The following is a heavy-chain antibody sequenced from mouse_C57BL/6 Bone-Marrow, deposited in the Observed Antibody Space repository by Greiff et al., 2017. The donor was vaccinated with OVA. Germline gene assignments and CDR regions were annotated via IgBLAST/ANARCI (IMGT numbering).Heavy chain of an antibody. CDR3: ARQDYYGSRGYFDV. V-gene: IGHV5-15*01. J-gene: IGHJ1*03. CDR1: GFTFSDYG. D-gene: IGHD1-1*01. Sequence: DVHLVESGGGLVQPGGSLKLSCAASGFTFSDYGMAWVRQAPRKGPEWVAFISNLAYSIYYADTVTGRFTISRENAKNTLYLEMSSLRSEDTAMYYCARQDYYGSRGYFDVWGTGTTVTVSS. CDR2: ISNLAYSI.